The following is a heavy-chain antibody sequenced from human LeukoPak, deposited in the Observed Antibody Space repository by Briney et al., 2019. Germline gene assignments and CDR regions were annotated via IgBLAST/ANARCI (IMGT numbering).Heavy chain of an antibody. V-gene: IGHV1-18*01. D-gene: IGHD6-19*01. J-gene: IGHJ4*02. CDR1: GYTFTSYG. CDR2: ISAYNSNT. Sequence: ASVKVSCKASGYTFTSYGISWVRQAPGQGLEWMGWISAYNSNTNYAQKLQGRVTMTTDTSTSTAYMQLRSLRSDDTAVYYCARESYSSGWLFIDYWGQGTLVTVSS. CDR3: ARESYSSGWLFIDY.